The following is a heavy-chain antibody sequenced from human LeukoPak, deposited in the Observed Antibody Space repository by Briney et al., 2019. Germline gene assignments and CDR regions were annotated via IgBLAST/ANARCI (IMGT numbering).Heavy chain of an antibody. CDR1: GFTFSSYA. Sequence: GGSLRLSCAASGFTFSSYAMSWVRQAPGTGLEWVAIISNDGSHDSYADSVKGRFTASRDNSKNTLSLQMTSLRAEDTAVYYCAREATYFFASGSFQGYYFDHWGQGTPVTVSS. D-gene: IGHD3-10*01. CDR3: AREATYFFASGSFQGYYFDH. CDR2: ISNDGSHD. V-gene: IGHV3-30*04. J-gene: IGHJ4*02.